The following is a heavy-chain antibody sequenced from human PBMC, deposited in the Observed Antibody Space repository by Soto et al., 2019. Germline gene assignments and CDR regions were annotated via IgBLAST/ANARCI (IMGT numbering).Heavy chain of an antibody. J-gene: IGHJ5*02. D-gene: IGHD3-10*01. V-gene: IGHV4-39*01. CDR3: ARQMRDYYGSGSYNWFDP. CDR2: IYYSGST. Sequence: NPSETLSLTCTVSGGSISSSSYYWGWIRQPPGKGLEWIGSIYYSGSTYYNPSLKSRVTISVDTSKNQFSLKLGSVTAADTAVYYCARQMRDYYGSGSYNWFDPWGQGTLVTVSS. CDR1: GGSISSSSYY.